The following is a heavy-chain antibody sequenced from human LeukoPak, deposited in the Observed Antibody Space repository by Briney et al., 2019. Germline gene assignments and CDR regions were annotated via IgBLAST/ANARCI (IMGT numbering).Heavy chain of an antibody. Sequence: GGSLRLSCAASGFTFDDYAMHWVRQAPGKGLEWVSGISWNSGSIGYADSVKGRFTISRDNAKNSLYLQMNSLRAEDTAVYYCAKDRYLYCSSTSCYLHYWGQGTLVTVSS. D-gene: IGHD2-2*01. V-gene: IGHV3-9*01. J-gene: IGHJ4*02. CDR2: ISWNSGSI. CDR1: GFTFDDYA. CDR3: AKDRYLYCSSTSCYLHY.